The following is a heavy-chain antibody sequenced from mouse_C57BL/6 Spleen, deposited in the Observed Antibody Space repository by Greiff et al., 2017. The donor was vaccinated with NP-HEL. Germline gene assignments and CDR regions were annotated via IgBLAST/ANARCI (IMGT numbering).Heavy chain of an antibody. CDR3: ARFDWDESYFDY. V-gene: IGHV1-64*01. J-gene: IGHJ2*01. CDR1: GYTFTSYW. D-gene: IGHD4-1*01. CDR2: IHPNSGST. Sequence: VQLQQPGAELVKPGASVKLSCKASGYTFTSYWMHWVKQRPGQGLEWIGMIHPNSGSTNYNEKFKSKATLTVDKSSSTAYMQLSSLTSEDSAVYYCARFDWDESYFDYWGQGTTLTVSS.